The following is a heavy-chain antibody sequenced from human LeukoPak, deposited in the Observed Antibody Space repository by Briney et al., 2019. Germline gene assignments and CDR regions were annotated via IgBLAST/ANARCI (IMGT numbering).Heavy chain of an antibody. J-gene: IGHJ4*02. CDR3: AKWGDYDVLTGYYVSDF. D-gene: IGHD3-9*01. V-gene: IGHV3-23*01. CDR2: ISGRSDNT. Sequence: GGSLRLSCAASGFIFSNYDMYWVRQAPGKGPEWVSAISGRSDNTYYADSVKGRFTLSRDSSKNTLYLQMNSLRADDTAVYYCAKWGDYDVLTGYYVSDFWGQGTLVTVSS. CDR1: GFIFSNYD.